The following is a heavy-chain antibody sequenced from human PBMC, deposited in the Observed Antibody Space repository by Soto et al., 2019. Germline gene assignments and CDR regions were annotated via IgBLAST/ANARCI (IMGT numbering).Heavy chain of an antibody. V-gene: IGHV3-30-3*01. CDR3: ARVRGFYSSGWYQQPPY. CDR2: ISYDGSNK. Sequence: VGSLRLSCAASGFTFSSYAMHWVRQAPGKGLEWVAVISYDGSNKYYADSVKGRFTISRDNSKNTLYLQMNSLRAEDTAVYYCARVRGFYSSGWYQQPPYWGQGTLVTVSS. D-gene: IGHD6-19*01. CDR1: GFTFSSYA. J-gene: IGHJ4*02.